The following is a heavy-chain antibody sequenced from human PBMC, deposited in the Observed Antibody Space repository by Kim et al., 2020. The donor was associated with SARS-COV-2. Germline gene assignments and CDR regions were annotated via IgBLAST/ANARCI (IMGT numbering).Heavy chain of an antibody. J-gene: IGHJ4*02. CDR2: ISSSGSTI. CDR3: ASPSIAAAGTSVDYFDY. Sequence: GGSLRLSCAASGFTFSSYEMNWVRQAPGKGLEWVSYISSSGSTIYYADSVKGRFTISRDNAKNSLYLQMNSLRAEDTAVYYCASPSIAAAGTSVDYFDYWGQGTLVTVSS. V-gene: IGHV3-48*03. CDR1: GFTFSSYE. D-gene: IGHD6-13*01.